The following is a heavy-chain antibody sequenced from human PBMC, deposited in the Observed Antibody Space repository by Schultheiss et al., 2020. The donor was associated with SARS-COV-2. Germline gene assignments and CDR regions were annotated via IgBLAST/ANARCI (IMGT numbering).Heavy chain of an antibody. CDR3: ARPTYGDYGWGYYYYGMDV. D-gene: IGHD4-17*01. J-gene: IGHJ6*02. CDR1: GFTFSSYG. V-gene: IGHV3-30*03. Sequence: GGSLRLSCAASGFTFSSYGMHWVRQAPGKGLEWVAVISYDRSNKYYADSVKGRFTISRDNAKNSLYLQMNSLRAEDTAVYYCARPTYGDYGWGYYYYGMDVWGQGTTVTVSS. CDR2: ISYDRSNK.